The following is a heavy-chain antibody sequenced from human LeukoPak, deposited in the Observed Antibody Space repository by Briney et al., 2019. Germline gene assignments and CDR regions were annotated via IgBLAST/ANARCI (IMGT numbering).Heavy chain of an antibody. CDR1: GGSISSYY. CDR2: IYGSGGT. CDR3: AREGITIFGVVIPYYMDV. V-gene: IGHV4-4*07. J-gene: IGHJ6*03. Sequence: SETLSLTCTVSGGSISSYYWSWVRQPAGKGLEWVGRIYGSGGTNYNSSLKSRVTMSADTSKNQFSLKLSSVTAADTAVYYCAREGITIFGVVIPYYMDVWGKGTTVTVSS. D-gene: IGHD3-3*01.